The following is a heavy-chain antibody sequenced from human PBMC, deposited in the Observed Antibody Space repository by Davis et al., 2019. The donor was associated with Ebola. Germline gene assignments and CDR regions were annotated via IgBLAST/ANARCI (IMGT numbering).Heavy chain of an antibody. CDR2: INPNDGRT. V-gene: IGHV1-46*01. J-gene: IGHJ4*01. Sequence: AASVKVSCKASGYTFTNYYMHWVRQAPGQGLEWMGMINPNDGRTIYAQKFQGRVTVTRDTSTTTVYMDLSSLRSEDTAVYYCARDLPDDGLFDYWGQGTLVTVSS. D-gene: IGHD5-12*01. CDR1: GYTFTNYY. CDR3: ARDLPDDGLFDY.